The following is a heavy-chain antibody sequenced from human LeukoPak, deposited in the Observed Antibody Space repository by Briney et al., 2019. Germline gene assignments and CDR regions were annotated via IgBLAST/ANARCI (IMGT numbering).Heavy chain of an antibody. CDR2: ISGSGGST. Sequence: GGSLRLSCAASGFTFSSYAVSWVRQAPGKGLEWVSAISGSGGSTYYAESVKGRFTISRDNSKNTLHLQMNSLRAEDTAVYYCAKDSSASYALGSYSFDYWGQGTLVTVSS. J-gene: IGHJ4*02. V-gene: IGHV3-23*01. D-gene: IGHD3-10*01. CDR1: GFTFSSYA. CDR3: AKDSSASYALGSYSFDY.